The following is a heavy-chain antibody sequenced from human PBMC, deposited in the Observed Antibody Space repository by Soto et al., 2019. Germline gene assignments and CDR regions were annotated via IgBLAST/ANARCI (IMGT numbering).Heavy chain of an antibody. CDR2: IGTAGDT. V-gene: IGHV3-13*01. CDR3: VRDDFGLGIDD. CDR1: GFTFSSYD. J-gene: IGHJ4*02. Sequence: GGSLRLSCAASGFTFSSYDMHWVRQATGKGLEWVSAIGTAGDTYYPGSVKGRFTISRENAKNSLYLQMNSLRAGDTAVYYCVRDDFGLGIDDWGLGTLVPVSS. D-gene: IGHD7-27*01.